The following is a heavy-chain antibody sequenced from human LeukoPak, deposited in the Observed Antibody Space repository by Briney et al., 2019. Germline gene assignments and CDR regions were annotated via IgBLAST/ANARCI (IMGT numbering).Heavy chain of an antibody. CDR1: GGTFSSYA. J-gene: IGHJ4*02. CDR3: ARDRNRYGSGSLFFFDY. D-gene: IGHD3-10*01. V-gene: IGHV1-69*04. Sequence: SVKVSCKASGGTFSSYAISWVRQAPGQGLEWMGRIIPILGIANYDQKFQGRVTITAAKSTSTAHMELSSLRSEDTAVYYCARDRNRYGSGSLFFFDYWGQGTLVTVSS. CDR2: IIPILGIA.